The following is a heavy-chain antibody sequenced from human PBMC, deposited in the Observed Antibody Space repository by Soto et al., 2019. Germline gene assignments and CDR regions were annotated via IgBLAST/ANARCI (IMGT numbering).Heavy chain of an antibody. CDR3: ARDSSRNDILTGYYSDLVY. CDR2: INAGNGNT. CDR1: GYTFTSYA. Sequence: GASVKVSCKASGYTFTSYAMHWVRQAPGQRLEWMGWINAGNGNTKYSQKFQGRVTITRDTSASTAYMELSSLRSEDTAVYYCARDSSRNDILTGYYSDLVYWGQGTLVTVSS. J-gene: IGHJ4*02. D-gene: IGHD3-9*01. V-gene: IGHV1-3*01.